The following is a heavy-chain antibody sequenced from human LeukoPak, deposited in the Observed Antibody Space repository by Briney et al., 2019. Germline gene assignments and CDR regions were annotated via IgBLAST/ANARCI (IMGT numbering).Heavy chain of an antibody. D-gene: IGHD4-11*01. V-gene: IGHV4-31*03. CDR3: TRVTALITRDYYSYHMDV. CDR1: GGSISSGGYY. Sequence: PSETLSLTCTVSGGSISSGGYYWSWIRQHPGKGLEWIGYIYYSGSTYYNPSLKSRVTISVDTSKNQFSLRLSSVTAADTAMYYCTRVTALITRDYYSYHMDVWGKGTTVTVSS. J-gene: IGHJ6*03. CDR2: IYYSGST.